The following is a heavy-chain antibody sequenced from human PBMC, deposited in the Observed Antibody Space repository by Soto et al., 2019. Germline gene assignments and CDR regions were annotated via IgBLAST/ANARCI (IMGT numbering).Heavy chain of an antibody. CDR2: ISYDGSNK. Sequence: VQLVASGGGVVQPGRSLRLSCAASGFTFSSYGMHWVRQAPGKGLEWVAVISYDGSNKYYADSVKGRFTISRDNSKNTLYLQMNSLRAEDTAVYYCAKDGPSYGYYYYYGMDVWGQGTTVTVSS. D-gene: IGHD5-18*01. CDR1: GFTFSSYG. V-gene: IGHV3-30*18. CDR3: AKDGPSYGYYYYYGMDV. J-gene: IGHJ6*02.